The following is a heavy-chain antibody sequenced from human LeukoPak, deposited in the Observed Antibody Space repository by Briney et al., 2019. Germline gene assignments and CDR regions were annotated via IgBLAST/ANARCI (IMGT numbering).Heavy chain of an antibody. J-gene: IGHJ5*02. Sequence: PSETLSLTCTVSGGSISSYYWGWIRQPPGKGLEWIGSIYHSGSTYYNPSLKSRVTISVDTSKNQFSLKLSSVTAADTAVYYCARREPAKWRGFDPWGQGTLVTVSS. D-gene: IGHD1-14*01. CDR1: GGSISSYY. CDR2: IYHSGST. CDR3: ARREPAKWRGFDP. V-gene: IGHV4-38-2*02.